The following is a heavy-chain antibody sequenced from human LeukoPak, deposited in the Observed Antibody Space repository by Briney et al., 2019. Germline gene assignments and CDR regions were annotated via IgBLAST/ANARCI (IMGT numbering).Heavy chain of an antibody. J-gene: IGHJ4*02. V-gene: IGHV3-72*01. CDR3: ARGLKGYCSSTSCYRVGHYFDY. CDR1: GFTFGDHY. D-gene: IGHD2-2*02. CDR2: TRNKANSYTT. Sequence: GGSLRLSCAASGFTFGDHYMDWVRQAPGKGLEWVGRTRNKANSYTTEYAASVKGRFTISRDDSKNSLYLQMNSLKTEDTAVYYCARGLKGYCSSTSCYRVGHYFDYWGQGTLVTVSS.